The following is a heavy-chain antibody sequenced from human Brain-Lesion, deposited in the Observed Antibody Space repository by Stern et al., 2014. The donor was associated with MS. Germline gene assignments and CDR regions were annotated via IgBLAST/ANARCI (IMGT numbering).Heavy chain of an antibody. CDR1: GYTFTGYD. Sequence: QVQLVQSGAEVKKPCASVKVSCKASGYTFTGYDMHWVRQAPGQGLELMGWINPKSGGTNYAQKFQGWVTMTRDTSINTAYMELSRLRSDDTAVYYCAKYYYDSTGYNDFWGQGTLVNVSS. CDR2: INPKSGGT. D-gene: IGHD3-22*01. V-gene: IGHV1-2*04. J-gene: IGHJ4*02. CDR3: AKYYYDSTGYNDF.